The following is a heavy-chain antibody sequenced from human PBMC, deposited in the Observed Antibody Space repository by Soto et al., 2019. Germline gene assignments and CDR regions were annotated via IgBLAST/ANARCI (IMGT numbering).Heavy chain of an antibody. CDR2: ISSSSSYI. Sequence: PGGSLRLSCAASGFTFSSYSMNWVRQAPGKGLEWVSSISSSSSYIYYADSVKGRFTISRDNAKNSLYLQMNSLRAEDTAVYYCARLYDFWSGFPSDGMGVWGQGTTVTVSS. V-gene: IGHV3-21*01. CDR3: ARLYDFWSGFPSDGMGV. CDR1: GFTFSSYS. D-gene: IGHD3-3*01. J-gene: IGHJ6*02.